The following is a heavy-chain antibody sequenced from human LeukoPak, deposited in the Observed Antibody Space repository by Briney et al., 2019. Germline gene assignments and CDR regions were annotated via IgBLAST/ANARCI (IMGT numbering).Heavy chain of an antibody. CDR3: ARVRWNFPFDY. CDR2: IYYSGST. J-gene: IGHJ4*02. CDR1: GSISSYY. Sequence: PSETLSLTCAVSGSISSYYWSWIRQPPGKGLEWIGYIYYSGSTNYNPSLKSRVTISVDTSKNQFSLKLSSVTAADTAVYYCARVRWNFPFDYWGQGTLVTVSS. V-gene: IGHV4-59*01. D-gene: IGHD1-7*01.